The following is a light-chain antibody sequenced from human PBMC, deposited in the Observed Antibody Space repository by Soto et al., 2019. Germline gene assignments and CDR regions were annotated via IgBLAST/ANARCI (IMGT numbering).Light chain of an antibody. Sequence: EIVLTQSPATLSVSPGERATLSCRASQSISRNLAWYQQKPGQAPRLLIYAASTRATVIPARFSGSGSGTEFSLIISSLQSEDFALYYCHQYNNWPPRTFGQGTKLEIK. V-gene: IGKV3-15*01. CDR3: HQYNNWPPRT. CDR1: QSISRN. J-gene: IGKJ2*01. CDR2: AAS.